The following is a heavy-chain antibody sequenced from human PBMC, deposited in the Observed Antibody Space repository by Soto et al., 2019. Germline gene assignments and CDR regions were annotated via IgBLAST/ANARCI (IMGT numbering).Heavy chain of an antibody. D-gene: IGHD6-19*01. Sequence: QVQLVQSGAEVKKPGASVKVSCKASGYTFTGYYMHWVRQAPGQGLEWMGWINPNSGGTNYAQKFQGWVTMTRETSTGHASRELIRLIPDDTAVYYCAKGSGIAVAGNVALNIWGQGQWSPSLQ. CDR3: AKGSGIAVAGNVALNI. CDR1: GYTFTGYY. J-gene: IGHJ3*02. V-gene: IGHV1-2*04. CDR2: INPNSGGT.